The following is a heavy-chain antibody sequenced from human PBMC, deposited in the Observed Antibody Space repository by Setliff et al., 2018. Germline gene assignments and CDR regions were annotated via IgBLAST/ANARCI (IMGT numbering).Heavy chain of an antibody. CDR2: TNPYSDDT. CDR3: ARSNYDFWSGYPNWFDP. J-gene: IGHJ5*02. Sequence: ASVKVSCKASGYIFTNYHIHWVRQAPGQGLEWMGWTNPYSDDTHYAQNFQGRITITMGTSISTVYMELSSLRSDDTAVYYCARSNYDFWSGYPNWFDPWGQGSLVTVSS. D-gene: IGHD3-3*01. V-gene: IGHV1-2*02. CDR1: GYIFTNYH.